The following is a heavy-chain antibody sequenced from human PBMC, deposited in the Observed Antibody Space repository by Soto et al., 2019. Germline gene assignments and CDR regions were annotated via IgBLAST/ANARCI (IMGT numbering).Heavy chain of an antibody. CDR2: IYHSGST. CDR3: AKAGFFVVVAPPLDMDV. V-gene: IGHV4-4*02. Sequence: PSETLSLTCAVSGGSISSSYWCSWVRQPPGKGLEWIGEIYHSGSTIYNPSLKSRVTISVDKSKNQFSLKLSSVTAADTAVYYCAKAGFFVVVAPPLDMDVWGQGTTVTVSS. J-gene: IGHJ6*02. D-gene: IGHD2-15*01. CDR1: GGSISSSYW.